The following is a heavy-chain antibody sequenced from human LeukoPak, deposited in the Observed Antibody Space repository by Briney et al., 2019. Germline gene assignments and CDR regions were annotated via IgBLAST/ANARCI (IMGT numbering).Heavy chain of an antibody. V-gene: IGHV1-46*01. CDR2: INPSGGST. CDR3: ARSPDPGIAARLPEGY. D-gene: IGHD6-6*01. CDR1: GYTFTSYY. J-gene: IGHJ4*02. Sequence: GASVKVSCKASGYTFTSYYMHWVRQAPGQGPEWMGIINPSGGSTSYAQKFQDRVTMTRDTSTSTVYMELSSLRSEDTAVYYCARSPDPGIAARLPEGYWGQGTLVTVSS.